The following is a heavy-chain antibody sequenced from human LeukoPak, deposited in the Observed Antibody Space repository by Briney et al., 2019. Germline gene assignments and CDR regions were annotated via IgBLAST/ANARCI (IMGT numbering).Heavy chain of an antibody. D-gene: IGHD3-16*01. CDR1: GGSISSYY. J-gene: IGHJ4*02. CDR2: IYYSGST. V-gene: IGHV4-59*01. CDR3: AREYPDWGTDY. Sequence: SETLSLTCTVSGGSISSYYWSWIRQPPGKGLEWIGYIYYSGSTNYNPSLKSRVTISVDTSKNQFSLKLTSVTAADTAVYYCAREYPDWGTDYWGQGTLVTVSS.